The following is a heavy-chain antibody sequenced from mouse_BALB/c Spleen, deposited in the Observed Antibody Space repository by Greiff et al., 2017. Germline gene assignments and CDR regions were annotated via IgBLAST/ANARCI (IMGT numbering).Heavy chain of an antibody. D-gene: IGHD1-1*01. CDR1: GFTFTDYY. Sequence: EVQGVESGGGLVQPGGSLRLSCAPSGFTFTDYYMSWVRQPPGKALEWLGFIRNKANGYTTEYSASVKGRFTISRDNSQSILYLQMNTLRAEDSATYYCARDVYYGSNPFAYWGQGTLVTVSA. CDR2: IRNKANGYTT. CDR3: ARDVYYGSNPFAY. J-gene: IGHJ3*01. V-gene: IGHV7-3*02.